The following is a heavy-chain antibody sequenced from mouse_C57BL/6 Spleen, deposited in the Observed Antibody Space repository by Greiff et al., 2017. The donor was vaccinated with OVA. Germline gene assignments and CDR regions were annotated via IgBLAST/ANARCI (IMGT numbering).Heavy chain of an antibody. D-gene: IGHD2-1*01. J-gene: IGHJ4*01. CDR1: GYTFTSYW. V-gene: IGHV1-53*01. CDR2: INPSNGGT. CDR3: ARGGPSYYGNADY. Sequence: QVQLQQPGTELVKPGASVKLSCKASGYTFTSYWMHWVKQRPGQGLEWIGNINPSNGGTNYNEKFKSKATLTVDKSSSTAYMQLSSLPSEDSAVYDGARGGPSYYGNADYGGQGTSVTVSS.